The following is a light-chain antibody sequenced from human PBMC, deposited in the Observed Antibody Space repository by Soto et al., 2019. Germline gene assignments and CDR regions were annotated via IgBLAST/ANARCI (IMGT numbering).Light chain of an antibody. J-gene: IGKJ1*01. V-gene: IGKV3-20*01. Sequence: EILLTQSPSTLSLSPGERATLSCKASQSVHNYLAWYQQKPGQAPRLLIYGASSRATGIPDRFSGSGSGTDFTLTISRLEPEDFAVYYCQQYGSSRTFGQGTKVDIK. CDR3: QQYGSSRT. CDR2: GAS. CDR1: QSVHNY.